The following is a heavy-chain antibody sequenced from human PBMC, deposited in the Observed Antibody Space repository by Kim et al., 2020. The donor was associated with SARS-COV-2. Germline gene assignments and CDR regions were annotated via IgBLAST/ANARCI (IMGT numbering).Heavy chain of an antibody. Sequence: GGSLRLSCAASGFTFSSYGMHWVRQAPGKGLEWVAVISYDGSNKYYADSVTGRFTISRDNSKNTLYLQMNSLRAEDRAVYYCAKDTSYYYGSGSPYYYYGRDVWGQGTTVSVSS. V-gene: IGHV3-30*18. CDR1: GFTFSSYG. CDR3: AKDTSYYYGSGSPYYYYGRDV. D-gene: IGHD3-10*01. J-gene: IGHJ6*02. CDR2: ISYDGSNK.